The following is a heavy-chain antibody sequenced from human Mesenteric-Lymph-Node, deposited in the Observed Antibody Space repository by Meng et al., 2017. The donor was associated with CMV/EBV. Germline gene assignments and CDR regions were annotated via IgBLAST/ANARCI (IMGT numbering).Heavy chain of an antibody. V-gene: IGHV3-11*04. Sequence: GESLKISCAASGFTFSDYYMSWIRQAPGKGLEWVSYISSSGSTIYYADSVKGRFTISRDNAKNSLYLQMNSLRAEDTAVYYCARIRMVVYYYYGMDVWGQGTTVTVSS. CDR1: GFTFSDYY. CDR2: ISSSGSTI. CDR3: ARIRMVVYYYYGMDV. J-gene: IGHJ6*02. D-gene: IGHD2-15*01.